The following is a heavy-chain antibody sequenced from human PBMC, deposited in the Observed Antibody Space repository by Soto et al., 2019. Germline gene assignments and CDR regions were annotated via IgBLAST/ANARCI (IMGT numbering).Heavy chain of an antibody. D-gene: IGHD3-3*01. J-gene: IGHJ4*02. Sequence: GGSLGLSCAASGFSLSSYAMHWARQAPGKGLEWVAVMAYDGDKKYFADSGKGRFTISRDSSKNTLNLQMNSLRTEDTAVYFCAKTAHQYYVCWIGYYHFDYWGEGILVSVAA. CDR1: GFSLSSYA. V-gene: IGHV3-30*18. CDR2: MAYDGDKK. CDR3: AKTAHQYYVCWIGYYHFDY.